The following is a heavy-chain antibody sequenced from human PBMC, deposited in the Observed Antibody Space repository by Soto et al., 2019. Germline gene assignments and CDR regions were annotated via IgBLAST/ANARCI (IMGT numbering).Heavy chain of an antibody. V-gene: IGHV3-30*03. CDR1: GFTFNSYG. Sequence: QVQLVESGGGVVQPGRSLRLSCAASGFTFNSYGMHWVRQGPGNGLEWVAFISYDSTKTYYADSVKGRFTISRDNSNSALYVQMNSLTGEDTAVYYCARTRSAWXDFHYYSLDVWGQGTTVTVSS. J-gene: IGHJ6*02. CDR2: ISYDSTKT. D-gene: IGHD1-26*01. CDR3: ARTRSAWXDFHYYSLDV.